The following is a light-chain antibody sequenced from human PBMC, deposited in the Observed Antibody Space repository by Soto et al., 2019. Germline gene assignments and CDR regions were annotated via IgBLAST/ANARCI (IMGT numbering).Light chain of an antibody. CDR3: VAWDDRLHGVV. CDR2: SND. CDR1: ISNIVSNA. Sequence: QSVLTQPPSASGTPGQRVTISCSGSISNIVSNAVHWYQQVPGTAPKVLIHSNDQRPSGVPDRFSGSKSGTSASLTINGLQSEDEADYFCVAWDDRLHGVVFGGGTKVTVL. V-gene: IGLV1-44*01. J-gene: IGLJ3*02.